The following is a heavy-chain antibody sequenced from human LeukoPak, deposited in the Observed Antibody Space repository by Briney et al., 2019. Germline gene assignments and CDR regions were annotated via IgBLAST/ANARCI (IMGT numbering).Heavy chain of an antibody. D-gene: IGHD3-10*01. CDR2: INHSGST. V-gene: IGHV4-34*01. CDR1: GGSXXGYY. J-gene: IGHJ6*02. Sequence: GGSXXGYYWSWIRQPPGKGLEWIGEINHSGSTNYNPSLKSRVTIPVHTSNNQFSLKLSSVTAADTAVYYCARDPGYYGSGSYFERDYYYYGMDVWGQGTTVTVSS. CDR3: ARDPGYYGSGSYFERDYYYYGMDV.